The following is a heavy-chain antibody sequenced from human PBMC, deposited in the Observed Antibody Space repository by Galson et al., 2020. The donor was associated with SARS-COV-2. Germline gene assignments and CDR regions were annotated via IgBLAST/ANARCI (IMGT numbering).Heavy chain of an antibody. CDR1: GASIRSDDYS. CDR2: VSGRGST. Sequence: SETLSLTCLVSGASIRSDDYSWNWVRQTAGKGLEWIGLVSGRGSTKYNPSLRSRLTISLDSFKSQFSLRLTSVTAADTAVYYCARGELDPRGFDIWGQGTMVTVSS. V-gene: IGHV4-61*02. J-gene: IGHJ3*02. D-gene: IGHD1-7*01. CDR3: ARGELDPRGFDI.